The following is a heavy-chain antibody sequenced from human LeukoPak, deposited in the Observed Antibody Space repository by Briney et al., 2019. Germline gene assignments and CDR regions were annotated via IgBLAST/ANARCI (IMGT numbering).Heavy chain of an antibody. Sequence: ASEKVSCKASGYTFTGYYMHWVRQAPGQGLEWMGWINPNSGGTNYAQKFQGWVTMTRDTSISTAYMELSRLRSDDTAVYYCARSPMWYDSSGYPHGDFDYWGQGTLVTVSS. CDR3: ARSPMWYDSSGYPHGDFDY. CDR1: GYTFTGYY. J-gene: IGHJ4*02. D-gene: IGHD3-22*01. CDR2: INPNSGGT. V-gene: IGHV1-2*04.